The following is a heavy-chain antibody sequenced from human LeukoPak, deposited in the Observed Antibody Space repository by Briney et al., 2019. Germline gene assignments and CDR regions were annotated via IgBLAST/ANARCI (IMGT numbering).Heavy chain of an antibody. CDR3: AKRLSSGSYFAAFDY. CDR2: ISGSGGTT. J-gene: IGHJ4*02. D-gene: IGHD1-26*01. V-gene: IGHV3-23*01. Sequence: GGSLRLSCVASGFTFSSYAMSWVRQAPGKGLEWVSTISGSGGTTYHADSVKGRFTISRDNSKNTLYVQMNSLRAEDTAIYYCAKRLSSGSYFAAFDYWGQGTLVTVPS. CDR1: GFTFSSYA.